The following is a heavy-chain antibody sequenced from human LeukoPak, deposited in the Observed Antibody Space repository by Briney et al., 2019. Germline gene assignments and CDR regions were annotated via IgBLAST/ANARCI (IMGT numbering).Heavy chain of an antibody. CDR1: GYTFTSYY. J-gene: IGHJ4*02. Sequence: ASVKVSCTASGYTFTSYYMHWVRQAPGQGLEWMGIINPSGGSTSYAQKFQGRVTMTRDTSTSTVYMELSSLRSEDTAVYYCARAAPGIPSPALWGQGTLVTVSS. D-gene: IGHD6-13*01. CDR3: ARAAPGIPSPAL. V-gene: IGHV1-46*01. CDR2: INPSGGST.